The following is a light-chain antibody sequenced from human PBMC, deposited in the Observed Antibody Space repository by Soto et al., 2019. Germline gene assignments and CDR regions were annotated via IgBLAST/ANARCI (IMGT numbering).Light chain of an antibody. J-gene: IGLJ1*01. V-gene: IGLV1-51*02. CDR3: GTWDSSLSASYV. CDR1: SSNIGNNY. Sequence: QSALTRLPSVSAAPGQKVTISCSGSSSNIGNNYVSWYQQLPGTAPKLLIYENNKRPSGIPDRFSGSKSGTSATLGITGLQTGEEADYYCGTWDSSLSASYVFGTGTKVTVL. CDR2: ENN.